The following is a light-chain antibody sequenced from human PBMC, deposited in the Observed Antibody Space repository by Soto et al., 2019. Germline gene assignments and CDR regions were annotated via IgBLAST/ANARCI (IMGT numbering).Light chain of an antibody. Sequence: EIILTQSPATLSLSPGERATHSCGASQSVSSSYVAWYQHRPGLAPRLLIHDASSRATGIPDRFSGTKSGTDFTLTIRRLEPEDAAVYYCQQYGSSPITFGQGTRLEIK. V-gene: IGKV3D-20*01. CDR3: QQYGSSPIT. CDR1: QSVSSSY. CDR2: DAS. J-gene: IGKJ5*01.